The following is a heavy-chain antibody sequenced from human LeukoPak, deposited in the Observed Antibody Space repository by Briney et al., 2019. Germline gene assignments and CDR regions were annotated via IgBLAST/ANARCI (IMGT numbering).Heavy chain of an antibody. CDR3: ARGVLLDSSGYPFDY. CDR1: GGSIRYYF. D-gene: IGHD3-22*01. V-gene: IGHV4-4*09. CDR2: IYTSGRT. Sequence: PSETLSLTCTVSGGSIRYYFWSWIRQPPGKGLEWIGCIYTSGRTNYNPSLKSRVTISVDTSKNQFSLNLSSVTAADTAVYYCARGVLLDSSGYPFDYWGRGTLVTVSS. J-gene: IGHJ4*02.